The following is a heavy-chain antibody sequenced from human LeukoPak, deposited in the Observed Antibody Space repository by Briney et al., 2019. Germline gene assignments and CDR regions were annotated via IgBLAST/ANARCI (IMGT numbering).Heavy chain of an antibody. V-gene: IGHV4-59*01. CDR3: ARDRSGYSGYRPYWYFDL. CDR2: IYYSGST. Sequence: SETLSLTCTVSGGSISSYYWSWIRQPPGKGLEWIGYIYYSGSTNYNPSLKSRVTISVDTSKNQFSLKLSSVTAADTAVYYCARDRSGYSGYRPYWYFDLWGRGTLVTVSS. J-gene: IGHJ2*01. CDR1: GGSISSYY. D-gene: IGHD5-12*01.